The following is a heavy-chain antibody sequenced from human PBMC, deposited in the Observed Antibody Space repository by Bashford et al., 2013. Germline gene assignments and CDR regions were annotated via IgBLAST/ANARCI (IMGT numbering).Heavy chain of an antibody. CDR1: GYTFTGYY. Sequence: ASVKVSCKASGYTFTGYYMHWVRQAPGQGLEWMGWINPNSGGTNYAQKFQGRVTMTRDTSISTAYMELSRLRSDDTAVYYCARDGVGATTGYYYGNGRRGGQGDQPVTVSS. J-gene: IGHJ6*01. D-gene: IGHD1-26*01. CDR2: INPNSGGT. V-gene: IGHV1-2*02. CDR3: ARDGVGATTGYYYGNGRR.